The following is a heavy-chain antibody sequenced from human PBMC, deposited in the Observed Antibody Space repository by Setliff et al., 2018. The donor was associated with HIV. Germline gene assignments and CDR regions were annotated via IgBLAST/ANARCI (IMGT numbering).Heavy chain of an antibody. Sequence: SETLSLTCTVSGGSFSHYYWNWIRQSPGKGLEWIGFISYSGSTNYNPSLKSRVTISVDTSKNQFSLKLSSVSAADTAVNYCARTSTTTGTTLNWSDPWGQGTLVTVSS. V-gene: IGHV4-59*12. CDR3: ARTSTTTGTTLNWSDP. CDR2: ISYSGST. D-gene: IGHD1-1*01. CDR1: GGSFSHYY. J-gene: IGHJ5*02.